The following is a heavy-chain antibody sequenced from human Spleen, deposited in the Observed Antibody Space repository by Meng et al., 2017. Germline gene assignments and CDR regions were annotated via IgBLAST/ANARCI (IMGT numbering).Heavy chain of an antibody. CDR3: TRERYYYDSSGYYYVLDY. J-gene: IGHJ4*02. CDR2: IRSKAYGGTT. D-gene: IGHD3-22*01. CDR1: GFTFGDYA. Sequence: GESLKISCPASGFTFGDYAMSWFRQAPGKGLEWVGVIRSKAYGGTTEYAASVKGRFTISRDDSKSIAYLKMNSLKAEDTAVYYCTRERYYYDSSGYYYVLDYWGQGTLVTVSS. V-gene: IGHV3-49*03.